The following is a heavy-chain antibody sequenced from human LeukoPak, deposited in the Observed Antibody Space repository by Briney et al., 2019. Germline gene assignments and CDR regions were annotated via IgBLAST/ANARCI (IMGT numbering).Heavy chain of an antibody. D-gene: IGHD6-13*01. J-gene: IGHJ6*03. CDR1: GGSISSYY. CDR2: IYYSGST. Sequence: SETLSLTCTVSGGSISSYYWSWIRQPPGKGLEWIGYIYYSGSTNYNPSLKSRVTISVDTSKNQFSLKLSSVTAADTAVYYCARGKSSSWKVDYYYMDVWGKGTTVTVSS. V-gene: IGHV4-59*01. CDR3: ARGKSSSWKVDYYYMDV.